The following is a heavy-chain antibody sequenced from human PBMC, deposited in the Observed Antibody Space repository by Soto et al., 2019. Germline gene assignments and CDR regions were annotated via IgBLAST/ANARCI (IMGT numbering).Heavy chain of an antibody. Sequence: SETLSLTCTVSGGSVSSGSYYWSWIRQPPGKGLEWIGNIYYSGSTNYNPSLKSRVTISIDTSNNQFSLTLCSVTAADTAVYNCARITGRHLDYWGQGILVTVSS. CDR1: GGSVSSGSYY. CDR3: ARITGRHLDY. J-gene: IGHJ4*02. V-gene: IGHV4-61*01. D-gene: IGHD1-20*01. CDR2: IYYSGST.